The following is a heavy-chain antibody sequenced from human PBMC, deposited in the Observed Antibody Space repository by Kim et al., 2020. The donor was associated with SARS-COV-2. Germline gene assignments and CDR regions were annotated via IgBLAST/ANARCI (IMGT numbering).Heavy chain of an antibody. CDR2: ISTGGSVI. J-gene: IGHJ1*01. Sequence: GGSLRLSCAASGFSFSSYSISWVRQAPGKGLEWVLYISTGGSVIYYADSVKGRFTISRDDAKNSVYVQMNNLRDEDTALYYCARDVGYCSGGSCYRYFQHWGQGTLVTVSS. CDR1: GFSFSSYS. V-gene: IGHV3-48*02. D-gene: IGHD2-15*01. CDR3: ARDVGYCSGGSCYRYFQH.